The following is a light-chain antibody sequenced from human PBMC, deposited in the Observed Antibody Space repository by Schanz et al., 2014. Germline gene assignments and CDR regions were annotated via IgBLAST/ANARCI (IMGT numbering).Light chain of an antibody. CDR2: ANN. J-gene: IGLJ3*02. V-gene: IGLV1-40*01. CDR3: QSYDNSLSGV. Sequence: QSVLTQPPSVSGAPGQRVTISCTGSSSTIGAANDVHWSQQPPRTAPQLLIYANNIRPSGVPDRFSGSKSGTSASLAITGLQAEDEANYYCQSYDNSLSGVFGGGTKVTVL. CDR1: SSTIGAAND.